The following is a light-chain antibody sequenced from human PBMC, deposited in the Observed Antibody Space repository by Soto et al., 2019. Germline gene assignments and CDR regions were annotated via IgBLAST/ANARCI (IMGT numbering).Light chain of an antibody. CDR2: KAS. V-gene: IGKV1-5*03. Sequence: DIQMTESPSSLSASVGDRVTITCRASQGISSHLHWYQQKPGKAPKLLIYKASTLKSGVPSRFSGSGSGTEFTLTISSLQPDDFATYYCQHYNSYSEAFGQGTKVDIK. CDR3: QHYNSYSEA. J-gene: IGKJ1*01. CDR1: QGISSH.